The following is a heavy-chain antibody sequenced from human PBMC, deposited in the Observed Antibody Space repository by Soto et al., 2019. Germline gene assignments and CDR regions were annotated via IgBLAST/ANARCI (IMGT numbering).Heavy chain of an antibody. D-gene: IGHD3-22*01. J-gene: IGHJ4*02. Sequence: PSETLSLTCTVSGGSISSGGYYWSWIRQHPGKGLEWIGYIYYSGSTYYNPSLKSRVTISVDASKNQFSLKLSSVTAADTAVYYCARDQYPKRYDSSGYYVGYFDYWGQGTLVTVSS. CDR3: ARDQYPKRYDSSGYYVGYFDY. CDR2: IYYSGST. CDR1: GGSISSGGYY. V-gene: IGHV4-31*03.